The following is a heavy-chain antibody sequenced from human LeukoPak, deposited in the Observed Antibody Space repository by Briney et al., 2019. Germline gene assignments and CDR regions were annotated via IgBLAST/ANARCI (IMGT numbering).Heavy chain of an antibody. D-gene: IGHD1-7*01. Sequence: GGSLRLSCAASGFTFSSYAMHWVRQAPGKGLEWVAVISYDGSNKYYADSVKGRFTISRDNSKNTLYLQMNSLRAEDTAVYYCAKGLLQDGITGITAYYYYYYGMDVWGQGTTVTVSS. V-gene: IGHV3-30-3*01. J-gene: IGHJ6*02. CDR3: AKGLLQDGITGITAYYYYYYGMDV. CDR2: ISYDGSNK. CDR1: GFTFSSYA.